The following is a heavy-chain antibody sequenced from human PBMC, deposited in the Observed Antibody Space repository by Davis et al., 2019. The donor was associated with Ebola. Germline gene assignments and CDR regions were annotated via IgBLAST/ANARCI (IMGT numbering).Heavy chain of an antibody. CDR3: ARTTKTSVSGSGLGYTYFDV. J-gene: IGHJ4*02. Sequence: SETLSLTCAVYGWSFSDYFWSWIRQPPGRGLAWLGEISHSGRTNYSPSLQSRVTLSVDAPKNQFYLKLNSVTAADTAMYYCARTTKTSVSGSGLGYTYFDVWGQGSLVTVSS. CDR1: GWSFSDYF. CDR2: ISHSGRT. D-gene: IGHD5-18*01. V-gene: IGHV4-34*01.